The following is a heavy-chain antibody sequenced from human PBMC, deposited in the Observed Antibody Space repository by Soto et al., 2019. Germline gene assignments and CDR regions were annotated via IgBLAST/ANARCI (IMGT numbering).Heavy chain of an antibody. CDR2: IYPDDSEI. J-gene: IGHJ6*02. V-gene: IGHV5-51*01. CDR1: GYSFTTYW. Sequence: GESLKISCKGSGYSFTTYWINWVRQMPGKGLEWMGIIYPDDSEIRYSPAFQGQVAISVDKSISTAYLQWSSLKASDSAVYYCARRRGMDVWGQGTTVTVSS. CDR3: ARRRGMDV.